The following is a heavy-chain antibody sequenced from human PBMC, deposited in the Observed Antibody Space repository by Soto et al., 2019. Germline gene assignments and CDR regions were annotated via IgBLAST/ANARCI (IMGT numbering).Heavy chain of an antibody. J-gene: IGHJ6*03. Sequence: VQLVESGGGLVQPGRSLRLSCVASGFTFDDYAMHWVRQVPGKGLEWVSGISWNSGRIGYADSVKGRFTISRDNAKNSLYLQMNSLRAEDTALYYCVKDSGGDRCSYYMDVWGKGTTVTVSS. CDR3: VKDSGGDRCSYYMDV. V-gene: IGHV3-9*01. CDR2: ISWNSGRI. CDR1: GFTFDDYA. D-gene: IGHD2-21*01.